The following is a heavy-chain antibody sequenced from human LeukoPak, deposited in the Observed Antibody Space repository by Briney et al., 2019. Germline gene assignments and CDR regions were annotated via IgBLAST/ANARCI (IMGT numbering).Heavy chain of an antibody. J-gene: IGHJ5*02. V-gene: IGHV4-59*01. CDR2: IYYSGST. CDR1: GGSISSYY. Sequence: SETLSLTCTVSGGSISSYYWSWIRQPPGKGLEWIGYIYYSGSTNYNPSLKSRVTISVDTSKNQFSLKLSSVTAADTAVYYCAKDSSSWYNWFDPWGQGTLVTVSS. CDR3: AKDSSSWYNWFDP. D-gene: IGHD6-13*01.